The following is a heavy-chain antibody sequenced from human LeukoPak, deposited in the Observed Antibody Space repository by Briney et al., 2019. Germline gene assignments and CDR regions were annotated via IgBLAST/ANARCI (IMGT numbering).Heavy chain of an antibody. Sequence: PGRSLRLSCAASGFTFSDYSMNWVRQAPGKGLEWVSSISSSSSYIYYADSVKGRFTISRDNAKNSLYLQMNSLRAEDKAVYYCARDPYSGSYGNYYYYFMDVWGTGTTVTISS. V-gene: IGHV3-21*01. J-gene: IGHJ6*03. CDR3: ARDPYSGSYGNYYYYFMDV. CDR1: GFTFSDYS. CDR2: ISSSSSYI. D-gene: IGHD1-26*01.